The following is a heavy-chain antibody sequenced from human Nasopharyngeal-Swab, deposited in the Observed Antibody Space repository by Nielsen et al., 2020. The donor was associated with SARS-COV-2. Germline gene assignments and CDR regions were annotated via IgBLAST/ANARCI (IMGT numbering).Heavy chain of an antibody. V-gene: IGHV4-34*01. CDR3: ANRVYYYDSSGYRQTALFDY. Sequence: WIRQPPGKGLEWIGEINHGGSTNYNPSLKSRVTISVDTSKNQFSLKLSSVTAADTAVYYCANRVYYYDSSGYRQTALFDYWGQGTLVTVSS. J-gene: IGHJ4*02. CDR2: INHGGST. D-gene: IGHD3-22*01.